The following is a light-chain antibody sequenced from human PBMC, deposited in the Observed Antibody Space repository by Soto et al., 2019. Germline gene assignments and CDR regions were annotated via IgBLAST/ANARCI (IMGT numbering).Light chain of an antibody. CDR2: GAS. Sequence: EIVMTQSPATLSVSPGERATLSCRASQSVNNNLAWYQQKPGQAPRLLIYGASTRATGIPARFSGSGSGTEFTLTISSLQSEDFAVYYCQQYNDWPPGRTFGQGTKVEI. CDR1: QSVNNN. J-gene: IGKJ1*01. CDR3: QQYNDWPPGRT. V-gene: IGKV3-15*01.